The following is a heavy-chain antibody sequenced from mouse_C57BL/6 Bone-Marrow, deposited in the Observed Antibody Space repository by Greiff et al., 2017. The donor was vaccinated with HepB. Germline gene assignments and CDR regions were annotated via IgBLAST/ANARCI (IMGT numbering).Heavy chain of an antibody. V-gene: IGHV1-42*01. Sequence: EVQVVESGPELVKPGASVKISCKASGYSFTGYYMNWVKQSPEKSLEWIGEINPSTGGTTYNQKFKAKATLTVDKSSSTAYMQLKSLTSEDSAVYYCATSKFITTGGDYWGQGTTLTVSS. CDR2: INPSTGGT. CDR3: ATSKFITTGGDY. J-gene: IGHJ2*01. CDR1: GYSFTGYY. D-gene: IGHD1-1*01.